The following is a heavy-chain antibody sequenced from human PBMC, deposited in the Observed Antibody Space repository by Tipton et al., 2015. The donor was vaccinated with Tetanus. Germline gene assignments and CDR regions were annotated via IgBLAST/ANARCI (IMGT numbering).Heavy chain of an antibody. V-gene: IGHV5-51*01. CDR2: IYPGDSST. Sequence: QLVQSGAEVKEAGESLRISCQASGYTFTNAWIGWVRQMPGKGLEWMGVIYPGDSSTIYSPSFQGLVTISVDKSINTTYLRWTSLKASDSAMYYCARQKGYWGQGTLVTVSS. CDR3: ARQKGY. J-gene: IGHJ4*02. CDR1: GYTFTNAW.